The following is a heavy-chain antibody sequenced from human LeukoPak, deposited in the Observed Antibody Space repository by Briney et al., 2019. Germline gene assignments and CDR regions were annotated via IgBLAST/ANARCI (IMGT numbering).Heavy chain of an antibody. CDR1: GGTFSSYA. Sequence: GASVKVSCKASGGTFSSYAISWVRQAPGQGLEWMGRIIPILGIANYAQKFQGRVTITADKSTSTAYMELSSLRSEDTAVYHCARVWLPQDYYYGMDVRGQGTTVTVSS. V-gene: IGHV1-69*04. D-gene: IGHD5-12*01. J-gene: IGHJ6*02. CDR2: IIPILGIA. CDR3: ARVWLPQDYYYGMDV.